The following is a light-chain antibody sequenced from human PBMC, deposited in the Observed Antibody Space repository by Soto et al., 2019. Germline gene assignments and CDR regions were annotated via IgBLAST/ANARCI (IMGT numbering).Light chain of an antibody. J-gene: IGLJ3*02. V-gene: IGLV2-23*01. Sequence: QSALPQPASVSGSPDQSITISCTGTSSDVGSYNLVSWYQQHPGKAPKVMIYEATKRPSGVSNRFSGSKSGNTASLTISGLQADDEADYYCCSYAGSGPVVFGGGTKLTVL. CDR2: EAT. CDR3: CSYAGSGPVV. CDR1: SSDVGSYNL.